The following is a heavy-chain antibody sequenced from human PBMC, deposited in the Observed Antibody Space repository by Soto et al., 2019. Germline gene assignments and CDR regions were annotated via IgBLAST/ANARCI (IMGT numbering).Heavy chain of an antibody. V-gene: IGHV3-49*03. CDR3: TREQTGYYDFWSGYYCDY. CDR2: IRSKAYGGTT. J-gene: IGHJ4*02. CDR1: GFTFGDYA. D-gene: IGHD3-3*01. Sequence: GGSLRLSCTASGFTFGDYAMSWFRQAPGKGLEWVGFIRSKAYGGTTEYAASVKGRFTISRDDSKSIAYLQMNSLKTEDTAVYYCTREQTGYYDFWSGYYCDYWGQGTLVTVSS.